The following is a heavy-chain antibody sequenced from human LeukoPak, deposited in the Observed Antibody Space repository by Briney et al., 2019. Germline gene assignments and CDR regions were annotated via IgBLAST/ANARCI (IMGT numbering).Heavy chain of an antibody. D-gene: IGHD3-22*01. V-gene: IGHV3-21*01. Sequence: PGGSLRLSCAASGFTFSSYSMNWVRQAPGKGLEWVSSISSSSSYIYYADSVKGRFTISRDNAKNSLYLQMNSLSAEDTAVYYCASLRDYYDSSGYYPWGQGTLVTVSS. CDR2: ISSSSSYI. J-gene: IGHJ5*02. CDR3: ASLRDYYDSSGYYP. CDR1: GFTFSSYS.